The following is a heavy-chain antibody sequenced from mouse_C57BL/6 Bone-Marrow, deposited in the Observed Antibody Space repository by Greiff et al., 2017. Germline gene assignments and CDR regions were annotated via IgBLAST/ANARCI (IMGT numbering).Heavy chain of an antibody. CDR3: ARNDYDYYAMDY. D-gene: IGHD2-4*01. CDR1: GFTISDFG. CDR2: ISSCSSTI. J-gene: IGHJ4*01. V-gene: IGHV5-17*01. Sequence: EVPRVASGGGLVKPGGSLKPSCAASGFTISDFGKHCVRPASEKGLELVSYISSCSSTIYYADTVKGRFPNSRDNAKNTLFLQMTSLRSEDTAMYCCARNDYDYYAMDYWGQGTSVTVSS.